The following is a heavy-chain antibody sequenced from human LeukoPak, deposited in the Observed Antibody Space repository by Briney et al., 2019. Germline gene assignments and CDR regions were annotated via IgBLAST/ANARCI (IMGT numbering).Heavy chain of an antibody. D-gene: IGHD6-19*01. CDR3: ARAVAGDY. CDR2: IYHTGST. CDR1: GGSISSGGYS. J-gene: IGHJ4*02. V-gene: IGHV4-30-2*02. Sequence: PSQTLSLTCAVSGGSISSGGYSWSWIRQPPGKGLEWIGYIYHTGSTNYNPSLKSRVTISVDTSKNQFSLKLSSVTAADTAVYYCARAVAGDYWGQGTLVTVSS.